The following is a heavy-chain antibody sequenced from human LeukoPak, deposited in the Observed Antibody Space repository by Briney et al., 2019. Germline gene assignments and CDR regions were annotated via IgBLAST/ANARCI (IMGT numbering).Heavy chain of an antibody. CDR2: IKQDGSEK. D-gene: IGHD3-16*01. V-gene: IGHV3-7*01. J-gene: IGHJ4*02. Sequence: GGSLRLSCAASGFTFSSYSMNWVRQAPGKGLEWVANIKQDGSEKYYVDSVKGRFTISRDNAKNSLYLQMNSLRAEDTAVYYCARDRRPRGGYFDYWGQGTLVTVSS. CDR1: GFTFSSYS. CDR3: ARDRRPRGGYFDY.